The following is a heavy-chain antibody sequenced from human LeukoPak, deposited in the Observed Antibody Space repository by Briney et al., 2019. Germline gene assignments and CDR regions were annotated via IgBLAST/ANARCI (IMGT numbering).Heavy chain of an antibody. CDR2: INPNSGGT. V-gene: IGHV1-2*02. CDR3: ARHGMTTVEGVDY. CDR1: GYTFTGYY. Sequence: GASVKVSCKASGYTFTGYYMHWVRQAPGQGLEWMGWINPNSGGTNYAQKFQGRVTMTRDTSISTAYMELSRLRSDDTAMYYCARHGMTTVEGVDYWGQGTLVTVSS. D-gene: IGHD4-11*01. J-gene: IGHJ4*02.